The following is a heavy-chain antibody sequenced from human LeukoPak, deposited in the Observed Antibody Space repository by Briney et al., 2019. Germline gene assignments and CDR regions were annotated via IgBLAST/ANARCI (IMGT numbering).Heavy chain of an antibody. CDR1: GFSFRSCW. CDR3: ASLVGGYYPPVEAFDV. J-gene: IGHJ3*01. D-gene: IGHD3-3*01. CDR2: IYGDGSTT. V-gene: IGHV3-74*01. Sequence: GESLRLSCAASGFSFRSCWMHWVRQAPGKELVWVSRIYGDGSTTNYADSVRGRFTISRDNAKNTLYLQMNSLRADDSAVYFCASLVGGYYPPVEAFDVWGQGTMVTVSS.